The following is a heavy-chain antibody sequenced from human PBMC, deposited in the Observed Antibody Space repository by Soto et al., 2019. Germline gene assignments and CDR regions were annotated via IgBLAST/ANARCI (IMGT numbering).Heavy chain of an antibody. V-gene: IGHV1-3*01. Sequence: QVQLVQSGAEVKKPGASVKVSCKASGYTFTSYAMHWVRQAPGQRLEWMGWISAGNGNTKYSQKFQGRVTITRDTSASTAYMELSSLRSEDTAVYYCWSSNYASSFDYWGQGTLVTVSS. D-gene: IGHD4-4*01. CDR1: GYTFTSYA. CDR3: WSSNYASSFDY. J-gene: IGHJ4*02. CDR2: ISAGNGNT.